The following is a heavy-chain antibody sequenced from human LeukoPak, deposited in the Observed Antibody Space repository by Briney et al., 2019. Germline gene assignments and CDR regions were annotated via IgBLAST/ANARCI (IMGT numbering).Heavy chain of an antibody. CDR3: ARGYCSSTSCYGGSY. CDR2: INTNTGNP. V-gene: IGHV7-4-1*02. D-gene: IGHD2-2*01. CDR1: GYTFTSYA. Sequence: GASVKVSCKASGYTFTSYAMNWVRQAPGQGLEWMAWINTNTGNPTYAQGFTGRFVFSLDTSVSTAYLQISSLKAEDTAVYYCARGYCSSTSCYGGSYWGQGTLVTVSS. J-gene: IGHJ4*02.